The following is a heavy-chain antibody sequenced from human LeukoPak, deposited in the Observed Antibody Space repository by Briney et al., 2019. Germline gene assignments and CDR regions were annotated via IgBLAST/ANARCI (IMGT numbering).Heavy chain of an antibody. CDR2: STGGGET. CDR3: AKANWVSNADAVW. Sequence: GGSLTLSCAASGFSFSNYAMSWVRPAPARAPEWVSSSTGGGETFYADSVKGRFTLSRDDSRNTVYLQLNNLRVEDTAIYYCAKANWVSNADAVWWGQGTQVTVSS. D-gene: IGHD1-1*01. V-gene: IGHV3-23*01. CDR1: GFSFSNYA. J-gene: IGHJ4*02.